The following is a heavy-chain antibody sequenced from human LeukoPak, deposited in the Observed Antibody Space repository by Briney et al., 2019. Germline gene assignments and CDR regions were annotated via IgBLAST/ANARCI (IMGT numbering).Heavy chain of an antibody. D-gene: IGHD1-26*01. CDR3: AASYSETQLYYFDY. Sequence: GGSLRLSCAASGFTFNRYSMNWVRQAPGKGLEWVAYISSSGTGIYYADSVKGRFATPRDNAKNSVYLQMNSLRGEDTAVYHCAASYSETQLYYFDYWGQGNLVTVSS. J-gene: IGHJ4*02. CDR2: ISSSGTGI. V-gene: IGHV3-48*01. CDR1: GFTFNRYS.